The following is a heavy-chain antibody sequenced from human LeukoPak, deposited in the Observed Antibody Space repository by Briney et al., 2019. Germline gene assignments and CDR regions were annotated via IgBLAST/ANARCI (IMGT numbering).Heavy chain of an antibody. J-gene: IGHJ6*02. CDR1: GGSISSSGYY. D-gene: IGHD3-22*01. V-gene: IGHV4-31*03. CDR3: AREPFTYERRTHFYYGLDV. Sequence: SQTLSLTCTVSGGSISSSGYYWSWIRQHPGKGLEWIGYIYYSGSTYYNPSLESRLTISVDTSKNQFSLKLTSVTAADTAVYYCAREPFTYERRTHFYYGLDVWGQGTTVTVSS. CDR2: IYYSGST.